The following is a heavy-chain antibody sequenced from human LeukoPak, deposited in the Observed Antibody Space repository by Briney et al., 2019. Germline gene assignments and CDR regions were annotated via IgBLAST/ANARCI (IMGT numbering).Heavy chain of an antibody. CDR1: GGSISSYY. D-gene: IGHD2-15*01. Sequence: NASETLSLTCTVSGGSISSYYWSWIRQPPGKGLEWMGYIYYSGSTNYNPSLKSRVTISVDTSKNQFSLKLSSVTAADTVVYYCAREHTLGYCSGGSCHDAFDIWGQGTMVTVSS. V-gene: IGHV4-59*01. CDR3: AREHTLGYCSGGSCHDAFDI. CDR2: IYYSGST. J-gene: IGHJ3*02.